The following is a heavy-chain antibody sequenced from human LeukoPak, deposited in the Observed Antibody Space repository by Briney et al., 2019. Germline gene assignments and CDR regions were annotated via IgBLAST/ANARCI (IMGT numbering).Heavy chain of an antibody. D-gene: IGHD4-17*01. Sequence: GRSLRLSRAASGFTFSSFAMHWVRQAPGKGLEWVADIWYNGSNKYYAESVKGRFTISRDNSKNTLYLQMNSLRVEDTAVYYCSRGGYGDYNNWFDPWGQGTLVIVSS. CDR1: GFTFSSFA. V-gene: IGHV3-33*01. J-gene: IGHJ5*02. CDR2: IWYNGSNK. CDR3: SRGGYGDYNNWFDP.